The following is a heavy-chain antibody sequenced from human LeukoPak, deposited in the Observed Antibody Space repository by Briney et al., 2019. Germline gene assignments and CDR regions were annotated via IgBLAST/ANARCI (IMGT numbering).Heavy chain of an antibody. CDR3: ARVRITMIVGWFDP. CDR1: GYTFTGYY. CDR2: INPNSGGT. Sequence: ASVKVSCKASGYTFTGYYMHWVRQAPGQGLEWMGWINPNSGGTNYAQKFQGRVTMTRDTSISTAYMELSRLRSDDTAVYYCARVRITMIVGWFDPWGQGTLVTVSS. D-gene: IGHD3-22*01. J-gene: IGHJ5*02. V-gene: IGHV1-2*02.